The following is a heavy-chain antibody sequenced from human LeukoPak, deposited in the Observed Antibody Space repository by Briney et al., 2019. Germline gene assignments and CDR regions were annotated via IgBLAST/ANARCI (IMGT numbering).Heavy chain of an antibody. D-gene: IGHD1-26*01. CDR2: IYYSGST. J-gene: IGHJ4*02. CDR1: GGSISSSSYY. CDR3: ARRPEGGY. V-gene: IGHV4-39*01. Sequence: PSETLSLTCTVSGGSISSSSYYWGWIRQPPGKGLEWIGSIYYSGSTYYNPSLKSRVTISVDTSKNQFSLKLSPVTAADTAVYYCARRPEGGYWGQGTLVTVSS.